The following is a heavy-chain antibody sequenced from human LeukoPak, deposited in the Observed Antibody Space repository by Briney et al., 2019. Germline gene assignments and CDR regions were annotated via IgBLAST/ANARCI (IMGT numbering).Heavy chain of an antibody. CDR3: ARCISGYDYFGFDP. Sequence: PSKSLSLTCTVSGGSISSGGYYWSWIRQHPGKGLEWIGYIYYSGSTYYNPSLKGRVTISVDTSKNQFSLKLSSVTAADTAVYYCARCISGYDYFGFDPWGQGTLVTVSS. J-gene: IGHJ5*02. CDR1: GGSISSGGYY. V-gene: IGHV4-31*03. CDR2: IYYSGST. D-gene: IGHD5-12*01.